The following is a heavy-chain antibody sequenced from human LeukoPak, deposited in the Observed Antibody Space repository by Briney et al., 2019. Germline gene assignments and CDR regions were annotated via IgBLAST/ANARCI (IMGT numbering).Heavy chain of an antibody. CDR3: ANSSGWTDAFDI. Sequence: SETLSLTCAVDGGSFSGYYWSWIRQPPGKGLEWIGEINHSGSTNYNPSLKSRVTISVDTSKNQFSLKLSSVTAADTAVYYCANSSGWTDAFDIWGQGTMVTVSS. CDR1: GGSFSGYY. V-gene: IGHV4-34*01. CDR2: INHSGST. J-gene: IGHJ3*02. D-gene: IGHD6-19*01.